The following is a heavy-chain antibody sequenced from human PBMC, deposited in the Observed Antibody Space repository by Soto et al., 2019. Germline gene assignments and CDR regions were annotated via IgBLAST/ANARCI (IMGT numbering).Heavy chain of an antibody. CDR3: ARIVEQQLTDY. D-gene: IGHD6-13*01. Sequence: SETLSLTCTVSGGSISSSSYYWGWIRQPPGKGLEWIGSIYYSGSTYYNPSLKSRVTISVDTSKNQFSLKLSSVTAADTAVYYCARIVEQQLTDYWGQGTLVTVS. J-gene: IGHJ4*02. CDR2: IYYSGST. CDR1: GGSISSSSYY. V-gene: IGHV4-39*01.